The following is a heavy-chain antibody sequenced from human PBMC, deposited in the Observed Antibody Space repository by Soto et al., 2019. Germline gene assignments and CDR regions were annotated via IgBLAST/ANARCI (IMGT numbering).Heavy chain of an antibody. CDR1: GFSISRSA. D-gene: IGHD3-16*01. V-gene: IGHV3-30-3*01. CDR2: IAYDGSNK. CDR3: ARDLQAGGDYVNWFAP. J-gene: IGHJ5*02. Sequence: QVQLVESGGGVVQPGGSLRLSCAASGFSISRSAMHWVRQAPGKGLEWVAVIAYDGSNKWYGDSAKGRFTTSRDNSKNTLYLQMNSLRGEDTAVYYCARDLQAGGDYVNWFAPWGQGTLFTVSS.